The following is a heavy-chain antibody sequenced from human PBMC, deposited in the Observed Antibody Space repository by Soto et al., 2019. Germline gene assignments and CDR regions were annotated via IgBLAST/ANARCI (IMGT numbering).Heavy chain of an antibody. D-gene: IGHD2-21*02. Sequence: SVKFSCKASAGTVISYPISWVLQAPGQGLEWMGGIIPLFGTANYAQKLQARVTTTADESKSTAYMELRSLRSEDTAVYYCATSVTYCGGDCSPFDYWGQGIIVTVYS. V-gene: IGHV1-69*13. J-gene: IGHJ4*02. CDR2: IIPLFGTA. CDR1: AGTVISYP. CDR3: ATSVTYCGGDCSPFDY.